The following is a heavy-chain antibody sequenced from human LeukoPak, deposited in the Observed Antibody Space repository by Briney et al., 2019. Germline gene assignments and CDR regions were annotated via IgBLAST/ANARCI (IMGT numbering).Heavy chain of an antibody. D-gene: IGHD3-16*01. Sequence: GGSLRLSCAASEFTFGSFAMSWVRQAPGKGLEWVSYIRGGGAVTHCADSVKGRFTVSRDNPKSTLYLQMNSLRAEDTAVYYCAKCAQSYGNDAFDIWGQGTMVTVSS. V-gene: IGHV3-23*01. CDR2: IRGGGAVT. CDR1: EFTFGSFA. J-gene: IGHJ3*02. CDR3: AKCAQSYGNDAFDI.